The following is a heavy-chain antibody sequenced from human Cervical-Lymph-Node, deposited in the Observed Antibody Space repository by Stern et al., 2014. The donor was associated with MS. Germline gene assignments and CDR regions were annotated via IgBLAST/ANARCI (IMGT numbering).Heavy chain of an antibody. J-gene: IGHJ4*02. D-gene: IGHD5-24*01. V-gene: IGHV1-69*01. CDR1: GDTFGTYT. Sequence: VQLVESGAEVRKPGSSVKVSCKASGDTFGTYTFSWVRQAPGQGLECMGGIIPIFGTANYAQKFQGTVTITADESTNTGYMELSSLRSEDTAVYYCAREGKGRNGYNNPFDYWGQGTLVTVSS. CDR2: IIPIFGTA. CDR3: AREGKGRNGYNNPFDY.